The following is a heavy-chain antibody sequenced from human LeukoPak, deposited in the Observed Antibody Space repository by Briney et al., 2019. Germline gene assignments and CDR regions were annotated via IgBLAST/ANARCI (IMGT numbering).Heavy chain of an antibody. D-gene: IGHD3-22*01. CDR2: IFGGGST. CDR3: ARDRYDSSGYYRGDY. Sequence: PGGSLRLSCAASGFTVSSNYMSWVRQAPGKGLEWVAVIFGGGSTYYADSVKGRSTISRDNSKNTLYLQMNSLRAEDTAVYYCARDRYDSSGYYRGDYWGQGTLVTVSS. J-gene: IGHJ4*02. V-gene: IGHV3-66*01. CDR1: GFTVSSNY.